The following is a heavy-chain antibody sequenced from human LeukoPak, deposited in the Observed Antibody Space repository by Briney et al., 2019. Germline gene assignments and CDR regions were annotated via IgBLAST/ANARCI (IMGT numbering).Heavy chain of an antibody. J-gene: IGHJ4*02. CDR3: AREGTKASGSYIFVY. Sequence: GGSLRLSCAASGFTFSSYGMHWVRQAPGKGLEWVAVIWYDGSNKYYADSVKGRFTISRDNSKNTLYLQMNSLRAEDTAVYYCAREGTKASGSYIFVYWGQGTLVTVSS. CDR2: IWYDGSNK. V-gene: IGHV3-33*01. CDR1: GFTFSSYG. D-gene: IGHD3-10*01.